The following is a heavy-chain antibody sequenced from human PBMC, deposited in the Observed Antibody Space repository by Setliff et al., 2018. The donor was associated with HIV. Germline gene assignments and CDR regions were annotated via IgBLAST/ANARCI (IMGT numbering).Heavy chain of an antibody. CDR1: GQFISKSNYY. Sequence: SETLSLTCTVSGQFISKSNYYWGWIRQPPGKGLEWIGSIFHSGSANYNPSLKSRVTVSVDTSQNQFSLKLTSVTAADTATYFCSRGPPFDRWGRGTLVTVSS. CDR3: SRGPPFDR. V-gene: IGHV4-39*07. J-gene: IGHJ2*01. CDR2: IFHSGSA.